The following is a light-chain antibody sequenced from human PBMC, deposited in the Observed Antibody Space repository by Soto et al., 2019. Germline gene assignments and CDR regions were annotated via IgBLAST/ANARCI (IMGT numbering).Light chain of an antibody. CDR1: SSNIGAGYD. CDR2: TNN. V-gene: IGLV1-40*01. CDR3: QSYDSSLSGSKV. Sequence: QSVLTQPPSVSGAPGRRVTISCTGSSSNIGAGYDVHWYQQVPGTAPKLLIYTNNNRPSGVPDRFSGSKSGTSASLAITGLQAEDEADYYCQSYDSSLSGSKVFGGGTKLTVL. J-gene: IGLJ2*01.